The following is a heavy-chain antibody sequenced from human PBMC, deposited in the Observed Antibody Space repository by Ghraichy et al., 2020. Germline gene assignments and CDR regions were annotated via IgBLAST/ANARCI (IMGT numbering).Heavy chain of an antibody. J-gene: IGHJ6*02. CDR2: IWYDGSNK. D-gene: IGHD4-17*01. CDR1: GFTFSSYG. V-gene: IGHV3-33*01. CDR3: ARGYGDYDYYGMDV. Sequence: GESLNISCAASGFTFSSYGMHWVRQAPGKGLEWVAVIWYDGSNKYYADSVKGRFTISRDNSKNTLYLQMNSLRAEDTAVYYCARGYGDYDYYGMDVWGQGTTVTVSS.